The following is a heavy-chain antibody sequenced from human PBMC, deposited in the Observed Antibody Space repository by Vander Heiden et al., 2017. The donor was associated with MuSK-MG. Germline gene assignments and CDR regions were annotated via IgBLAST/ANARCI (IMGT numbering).Heavy chain of an antibody. D-gene: IGHD6-19*01. Sequence: QVQLVQSGAEVKKPGASVKVSCKASGYTFTSSGISWVRQAPGQRLEWMGGSSAYNGNTNYAQKLQHRVTMTTETSTSRAYMELMSLRSDDTAVYYCARDYRRSSDWGFGGDYYYYGMDVWGQGTTVTVSS. CDR1: GYTFTSSG. CDR2: SSAYNGNT. V-gene: IGHV1-18*01. CDR3: ARDYRRSSDWGFGGDYYYYGMDV. J-gene: IGHJ6*02.